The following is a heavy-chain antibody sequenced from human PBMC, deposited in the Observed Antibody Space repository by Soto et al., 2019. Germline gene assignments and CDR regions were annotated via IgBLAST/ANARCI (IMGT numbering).Heavy chain of an antibody. CDR2: IIPILGIA. D-gene: IGHD4-17*01. CDR3: ARTGDYVTYFDY. CDR1: GGTFSSYT. V-gene: IGHV1-69*02. J-gene: IGHJ4*02. Sequence: QVQLVQSGAEVKKPGSSVKVSCKASGGTFSSYTISWVRQAPGQGLEWMGRIIPILGIANYAQKFQGRVTITADKATSTAYMELSSLRSEDTAVYYCARTGDYVTYFDYWGQGTLVTVSS.